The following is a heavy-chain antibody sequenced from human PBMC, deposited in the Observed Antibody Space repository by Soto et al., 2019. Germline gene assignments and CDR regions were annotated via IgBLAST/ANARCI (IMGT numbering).Heavy chain of an antibody. Sequence: ASVKVSCKASGYTFTSYAMHWVRQAPGQRLEWMGWINAGNGNTKYSQKFQGRVTITRDTSASTAYMELSSLRSEDTAVYYCARRGYSSGWYIKVDWFDPWGQGTLVTVSS. V-gene: IGHV1-3*01. CDR3: ARRGYSSGWYIKVDWFDP. CDR1: GYTFTSYA. CDR2: INAGNGNT. J-gene: IGHJ5*02. D-gene: IGHD6-19*01.